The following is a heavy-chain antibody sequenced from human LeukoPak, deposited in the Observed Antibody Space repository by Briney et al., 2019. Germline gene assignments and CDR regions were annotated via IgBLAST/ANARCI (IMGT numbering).Heavy chain of an antibody. Sequence: SETLSLTCTVSGGSISSYYWSWIRQPPGKRLEWIGYIYYSGSTNYNPSLKSRVTISVDTSKNQFSLKLSSVTAADTAVYYCAREDSSGWLDYWGQGTLVTVSS. CDR3: AREDSSGWLDY. CDR1: GGSISSYY. V-gene: IGHV4-59*01. CDR2: IYYSGST. J-gene: IGHJ4*02. D-gene: IGHD6-19*01.